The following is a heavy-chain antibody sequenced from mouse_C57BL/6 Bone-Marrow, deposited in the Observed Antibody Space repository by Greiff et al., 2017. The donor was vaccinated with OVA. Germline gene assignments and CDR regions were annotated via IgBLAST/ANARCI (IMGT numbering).Heavy chain of an antibody. J-gene: IGHJ1*03. D-gene: IGHD2-3*01. V-gene: IGHV15-2*01. CDR1: DSEVFPIAY. CDR2: ILPSIGRT. CDR3: ARGIYDGYYGWYFDV. Sequence: VQLQQSGSELRSPGSSVKLSCKDFDSEVFPIAYMSWVRQKPGHGFEWIGGILPSIGRTIYGEKFEDKATLDADTLSNTAYLELNSLTSEDSAIYYCARGIYDGYYGWYFDVWGTGTTVTVSS.